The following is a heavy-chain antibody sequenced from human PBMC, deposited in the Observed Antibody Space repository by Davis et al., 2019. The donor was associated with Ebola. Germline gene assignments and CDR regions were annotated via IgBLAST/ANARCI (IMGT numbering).Heavy chain of an antibody. Sequence: GESLKISCAASGFTFSSYAMHWVRQAPGKGLEWVAVISYDGSNKYYADSVKGRFTISRDNSKNTLYLQMNSLRAEDTAVYYCASEVFDYWGQGTLVTVSS. J-gene: IGHJ4*02. CDR1: GFTFSSYA. V-gene: IGHV3-30*04. CDR2: ISYDGSNK. CDR3: ASEVFDY.